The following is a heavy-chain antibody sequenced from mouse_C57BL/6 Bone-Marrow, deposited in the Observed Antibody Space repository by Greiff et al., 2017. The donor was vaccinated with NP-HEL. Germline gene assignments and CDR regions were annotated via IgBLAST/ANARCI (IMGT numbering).Heavy chain of an antibody. D-gene: IGHD1-1*01. CDR2: ISSGGDYI. Sequence: EVHLVESGEGLVKPGGSLKLSCAASGFTFSSYAMSWVRQTPEKRLEWVAYISSGGDYIYYADTVKGRFTISRDNARNTLYLQMSSLKSEDTAMYYCTRGGNYYGSPWFAYWGQGTLVTVSA. CDR1: GFTFSSYA. CDR3: TRGGNYYGSPWFAY. J-gene: IGHJ3*01. V-gene: IGHV5-9-1*02.